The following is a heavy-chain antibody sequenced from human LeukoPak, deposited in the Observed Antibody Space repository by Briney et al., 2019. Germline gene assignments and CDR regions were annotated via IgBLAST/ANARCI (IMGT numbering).Heavy chain of an antibody. CDR3: AKAGGEYWLYNDNWFDP. CDR1: GYTFTSNY. V-gene: IGHV1-46*01. D-gene: IGHD3-16*01. Sequence: ASVKVSCKASGYTFTSNYIYWVRQAPGQGLEWMGRINPSGGSTSYTQKFQGRVTMTRDTSTSTVYMELSSLRAEDTALYYCAKAGGEYWLYNDNWFDPWGQGTLVTVSS. CDR2: INPSGGST. J-gene: IGHJ5*02.